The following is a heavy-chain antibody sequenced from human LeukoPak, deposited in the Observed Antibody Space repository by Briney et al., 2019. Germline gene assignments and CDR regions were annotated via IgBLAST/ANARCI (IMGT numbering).Heavy chain of an antibody. CDR3: AKAPNHGRDCSGSSCYLDV. V-gene: IGHV3-30*18. D-gene: IGHD2-15*01. CDR1: GFTFSSYG. CDR2: ISYDGSNK. J-gene: IGHJ6*02. Sequence: GGSLRLSCAASGFTFSSYGMHWVRQAPGKGLEWVAVISYDGSNKYYADSVKGRFTISRGNSKNTLYLQMNSLRAEDTAVYYCAKAPNHGRDCSGSSCYLDVWGQGTTVTVSS.